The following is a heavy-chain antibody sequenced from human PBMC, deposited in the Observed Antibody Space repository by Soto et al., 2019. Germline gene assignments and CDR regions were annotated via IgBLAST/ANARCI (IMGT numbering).Heavy chain of an antibody. V-gene: IGHV4-39*01. CDR2: IYYSGST. J-gene: IGHJ5*02. CDR3: AEYRDYGDYFGWFDP. D-gene: IGHD4-17*01. Sequence: QLQLQESGPGLVKPSETLSLTCTVSGGSISSSSYYWGWIRQPPGKGLEWIGSIYYSGSTYYNPSLKSRLTISVDTSKIQFSLKLSSVTAADTAVYYCAEYRDYGDYFGWFDPWGQRTLVTVSS. CDR1: GGSISSSSYY.